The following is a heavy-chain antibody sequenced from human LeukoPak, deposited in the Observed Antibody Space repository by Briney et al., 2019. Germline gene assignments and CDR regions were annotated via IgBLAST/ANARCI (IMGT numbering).Heavy chain of an antibody. D-gene: IGHD6-6*01. J-gene: IGHJ5*02. Sequence: GESLKISCKGSGYSFTSYWIGWVRQMPGKGLEWMGIIYPGDSDTRYSPSFQGQVTISADKSISTAYLQWSSLKASDTAMYCCARQGIAALSPLNWFDPWGQGTLITVSS. CDR1: GYSFTSYW. V-gene: IGHV5-51*01. CDR2: IYPGDSDT. CDR3: ARQGIAALSPLNWFDP.